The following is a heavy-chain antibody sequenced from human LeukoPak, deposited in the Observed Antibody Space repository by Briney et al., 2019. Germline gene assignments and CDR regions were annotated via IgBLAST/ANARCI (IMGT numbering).Heavy chain of an antibody. CDR2: INPSSGGT. Sequence: GASVKVSCKTSGYTFAGYYVHWVRQAPGQGLEWMGWINPSSGGTNYAQKFQGRVTMTRDTPIRTAYMELSRLRSDDTAVYYCARSPTTLSSNSSPFDYWGRGTLATVSS. J-gene: IGHJ4*02. D-gene: IGHD6-6*01. CDR3: ARSPTTLSSNSSPFDY. CDR1: GYTFAGYY. V-gene: IGHV1-2*02.